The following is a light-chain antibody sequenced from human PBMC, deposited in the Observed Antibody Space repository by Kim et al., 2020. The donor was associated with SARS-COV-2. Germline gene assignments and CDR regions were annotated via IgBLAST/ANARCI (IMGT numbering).Light chain of an antibody. CDR2: YDS. Sequence: SYELTQPPSVSVAPGKTARITCGGNNIGSKSVHWYQQKPGQAPVLVIYYDSDRPSGIPERFSGSNSGNTATLTISRVEVGDEADYYCQVWDSSSDHWVFGGGTKVTVL. V-gene: IGLV3-21*04. CDR1: NIGSKS. J-gene: IGLJ3*02. CDR3: QVWDSSSDHWV.